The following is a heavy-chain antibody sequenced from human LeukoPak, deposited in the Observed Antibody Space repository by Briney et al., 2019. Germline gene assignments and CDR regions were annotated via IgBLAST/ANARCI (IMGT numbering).Heavy chain of an antibody. Sequence: GGSLRLSCAASGFTFSSYSMNWVRQAPGKGLEWVSSISSSSSYIYYADSVKGRFTISRDNAKNSLYLQMNSLRAEDTAVYYCARVSIDGDDAFDIWGQGAMVTVSS. CDR3: ARVSIDGDDAFDI. CDR2: ISSSSSYI. D-gene: IGHD5-24*01. CDR1: GFTFSSYS. V-gene: IGHV3-21*01. J-gene: IGHJ3*02.